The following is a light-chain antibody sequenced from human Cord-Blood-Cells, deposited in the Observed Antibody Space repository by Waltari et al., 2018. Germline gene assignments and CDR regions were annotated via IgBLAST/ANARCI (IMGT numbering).Light chain of an antibody. Sequence: QSVLPQPRSVSGSPGQAATTPCTGTSCDVGGYNYVSWYQQHPGKAPKLIIYDVSKRPSGVPDRFSGSKSGNTASLTISGLQAEDEADYYCCSYAGSYTFYVFGTGTKVTVL. CDR3: CSYAGSYTFYV. CDR1: SCDVGGYNY. CDR2: DVS. V-gene: IGLV2-11*01. J-gene: IGLJ1*01.